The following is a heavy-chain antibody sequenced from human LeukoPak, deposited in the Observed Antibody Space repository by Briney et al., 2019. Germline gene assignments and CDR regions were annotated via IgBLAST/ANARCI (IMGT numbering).Heavy chain of an antibody. CDR1: GGSITSYY. Sequence: SETLSLTCTVSGGSITSYYWSWIRQPPGKGLEWIGYIYTSGSTKYNPSLESRVTMSVDTSKSQFSLKLSSVTAADTAVYYCAKGRVDPWGQGTLVTVSS. CDR2: IYTSGST. J-gene: IGHJ5*02. V-gene: IGHV4-4*09. D-gene: IGHD5-24*01. CDR3: AKGRVDP.